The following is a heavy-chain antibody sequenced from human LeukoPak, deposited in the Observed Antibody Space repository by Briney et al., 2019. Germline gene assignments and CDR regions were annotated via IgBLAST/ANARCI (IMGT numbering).Heavy chain of an antibody. CDR2: IYTSGST. Sequence: SETLSCTCTVAGGSSSSYYWSWIRQPPGKGLEWIGYIYTSGSTNYNPSLKSRVTISVDTSKNQFSLKLSSVTAADTAVYYCARTFNGVSKFDYWGQGTLVTVSS. D-gene: IGHD2-8*01. V-gene: IGHV4-4*09. CDR1: GGSSSSYY. J-gene: IGHJ4*02. CDR3: ARTFNGVSKFDY.